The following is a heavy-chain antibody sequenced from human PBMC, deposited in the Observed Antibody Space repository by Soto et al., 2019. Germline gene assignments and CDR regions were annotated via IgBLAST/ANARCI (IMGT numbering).Heavy chain of an antibody. CDR1: GGSISSYY. Sequence: PSETLSLTCTVSGGSISSYYWSWIRQPPGKGLEWIGYIYYSGSTNYNPSLKSRVTISVDTSKNQFSLKLSSVTAADTAVYYCAGQTAAGTGGTYYYYGMDVWGQGTTVTVSS. V-gene: IGHV4-59*01. J-gene: IGHJ6*02. CDR3: AGQTAAGTGGTYYYYGMDV. CDR2: IYYSGST. D-gene: IGHD6-13*01.